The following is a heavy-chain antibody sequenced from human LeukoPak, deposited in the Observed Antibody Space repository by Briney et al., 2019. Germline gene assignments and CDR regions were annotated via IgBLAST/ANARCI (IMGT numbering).Heavy chain of an antibody. V-gene: IGHV3-23*01. D-gene: IGHD6-19*01. CDR2: ISGSGGST. Sequence: GGSLRLSCAASGFAFSSYAMSWVRQAPGKGLEWVSAISGSGGSTYYADSVKGRLTISRDNAKNTLYLKLTSLRAEDTAVYYCAKTEIAVAGYYFDYWGQGTLVTVSS. J-gene: IGHJ4*02. CDR1: GFAFSSYA. CDR3: AKTEIAVAGYYFDY.